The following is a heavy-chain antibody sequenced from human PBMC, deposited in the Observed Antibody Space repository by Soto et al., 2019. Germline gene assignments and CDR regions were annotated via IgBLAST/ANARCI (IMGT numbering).Heavy chain of an antibody. J-gene: IGHJ3*02. V-gene: IGHV1-2*04. D-gene: IGHD5-12*01. CDR3: AKTFYSGNAGRIYVFDI. CDR2: INPNSGGT. CDR1: GYTFTGYY. Sequence: ASVKVSCKASGYTFTGYYMHWVRQAPGQGLEWMGWINPNSGGTNYAQKFQGWVTMTRDTSISTAYMELSRLRSDDTAVYYCAKTFYSGNAGRIYVFDIWAKGKMVTVSS.